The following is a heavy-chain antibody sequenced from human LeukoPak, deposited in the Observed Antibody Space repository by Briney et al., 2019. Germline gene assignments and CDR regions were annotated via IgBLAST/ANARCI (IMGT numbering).Heavy chain of an antibody. CDR2: ISSSGTYV. CDR1: GFTFSSYA. J-gene: IGHJ3*02. Sequence: GGSLRLSCAASGFTFSSYAMTWVRQAPGKGLEWVSSISSSGTYVYYADSVKGRFTISRDNAKNLLSLQMNSLRADDAAVYYCARASSKQLAGYLPDGFDIWGQGTMVTVSS. D-gene: IGHD3-9*01. V-gene: IGHV3-21*01. CDR3: ARASSKQLAGYLPDGFDI.